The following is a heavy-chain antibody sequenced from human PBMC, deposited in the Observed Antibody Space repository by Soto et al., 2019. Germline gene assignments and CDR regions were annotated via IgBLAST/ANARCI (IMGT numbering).Heavy chain of an antibody. D-gene: IGHD1-26*01. J-gene: IGHJ6*03. CDR3: ARGGQWGAEDYYYYMDV. CDR2: IYYSGST. CDR1: GGSIISYY. V-gene: IGHV4-59*01. Sequence: SETLSLTCTVSGGSIISYYWSWILQPPWKGLELIGYIYYSGSTNYNPSLKSRVTISVDTSKNQFSLKLSSVTAADTAVYYCARGGQWGAEDYYYYMDVWGKGTTVTVSS.